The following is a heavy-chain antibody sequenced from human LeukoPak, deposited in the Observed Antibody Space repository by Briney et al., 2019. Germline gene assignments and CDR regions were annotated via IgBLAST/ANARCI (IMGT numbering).Heavy chain of an antibody. CDR3: ARGPDYGDYERSDYYYYYYMDV. V-gene: IGHV3-11*01. D-gene: IGHD4-17*01. J-gene: IGHJ6*03. Sequence: GGSLRLSCAAPGFTFSDYYMSWIRQAPGKGLEWVSYISSSGSTIYYADSVKGRFTISRDNAKNSLYLQMNSLRAEDTAVYYCARGPDYGDYERSDYYYYYYMDVWGKGTTVTVSS. CDR1: GFTFSDYY. CDR2: ISSSGSTI.